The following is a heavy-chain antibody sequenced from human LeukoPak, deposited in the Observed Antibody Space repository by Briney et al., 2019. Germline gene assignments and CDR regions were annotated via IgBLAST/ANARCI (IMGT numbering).Heavy chain of an antibody. V-gene: IGHV3-74*01. CDR1: GFTFSSHW. J-gene: IGHJ3*01. CDR3: AREVFEGQRQSDAFDV. CDR2: VNVPGDWI. Sequence: GGSLRLSCAASGFTFSSHWMHWVRQAPGEGLVWVSRVNVPGDWIHYADSVRGRGIISRDNAENTISLQMNNLRAEDTAVYFCAREVFEGQRQSDAFDVWGQGTMVTVSS. D-gene: IGHD6-25*01.